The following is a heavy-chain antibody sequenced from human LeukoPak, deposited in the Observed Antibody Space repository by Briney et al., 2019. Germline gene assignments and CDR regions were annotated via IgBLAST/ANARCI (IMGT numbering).Heavy chain of an antibody. CDR3: ARGDGTTTNCYVY. V-gene: IGHV3-30*02. J-gene: IGHJ4*02. D-gene: IGHD1-1*01. CDR2: IRYDGSNK. CDR1: GFTFSSYG. Sequence: PGGSLRLSCAASGFTFSSYGMHWVRQAPGKGLGWVAFIRYDGSNKYYADSVKGRFTISRDNAKNTLYLQMNSLRAEDTAVYYCARGDGTTTNCYVYWGQGTLVTVSS.